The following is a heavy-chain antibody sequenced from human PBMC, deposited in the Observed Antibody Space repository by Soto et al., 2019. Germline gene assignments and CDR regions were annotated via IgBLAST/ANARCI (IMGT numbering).Heavy chain of an antibody. CDR3: ARRGSGSYYDY. V-gene: IGHV3-23*01. J-gene: IGHJ4*02. D-gene: IGHD1-26*01. CDR1: GFTFSSYA. CDR2: ISGSGGST. Sequence: EVQLLESGGGLVQPGGSLRLSCAASGFTFSSYAMRWVRQAPGKGLEWGSAISGSGGSTYYADSVKGRFTVSRDTSKNTLYLQMNSLRAEDTAVYYCARRGSGSYYDYWGQGTLVTVSS.